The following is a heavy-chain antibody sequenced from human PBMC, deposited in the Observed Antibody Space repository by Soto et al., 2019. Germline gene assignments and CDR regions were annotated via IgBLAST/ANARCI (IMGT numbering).Heavy chain of an antibody. Sequence: SETLSLTCAVSGASISGSYYYWAWLRQSPGKVPEWIGSVFYTGFTSYNPSLESRVSVSVDTSKSQFSLKLSAVTAADTAVYYCATSQKGYNWNYFDHWGQGALVTVSS. V-gene: IGHV4-39*01. CDR1: GASISGSYYY. CDR3: ATSQKGYNWNYFDH. D-gene: IGHD1-20*01. CDR2: VFYTGFT. J-gene: IGHJ4*02.